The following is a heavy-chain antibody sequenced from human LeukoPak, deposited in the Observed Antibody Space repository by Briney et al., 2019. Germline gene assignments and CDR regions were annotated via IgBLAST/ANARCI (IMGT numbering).Heavy chain of an antibody. CDR2: IDSGGST. V-gene: IGHV3-53*01. CDR1: GFTVSSNY. CDR3: ASYYYDSSGPRIRQAFDI. Sequence: GGSLRLSCAASGFTVSSNYMSWVRQAPGKGLEWVSVIDSGGSTYYADSVKGRFTISRDNSKNTLYLQMNSLRAEDTAVYYCASYYYDSSGPRIRQAFDIWGQGTMVTVSS. D-gene: IGHD3-22*01. J-gene: IGHJ3*02.